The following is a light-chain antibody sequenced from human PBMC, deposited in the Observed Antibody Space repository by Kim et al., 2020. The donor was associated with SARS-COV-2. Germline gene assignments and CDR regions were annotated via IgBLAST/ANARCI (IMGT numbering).Light chain of an antibody. CDR3: QQYYSTPPS. J-gene: IGKJ2*03. CDR1: QTGLYNSNNKNY. CDR2: WAS. V-gene: IGKV4-1*01. Sequence: RATLHCKSSQTGLYNSNNKNYLAWDQQKPGQAPKLLIYWASIRGSGVSDRFSGRGSETEFTLTISSLQAEDVAVYYCQQYYSTPPSFGQGTKLEI.